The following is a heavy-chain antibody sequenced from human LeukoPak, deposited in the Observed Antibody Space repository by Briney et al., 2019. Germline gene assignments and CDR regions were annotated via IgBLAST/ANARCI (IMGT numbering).Heavy chain of an antibody. CDR2: IWYDGSNK. V-gene: IGHV3-33*01. CDR3: ALQYSSSSGRSYYYYGMDV. CDR1: GFTSSSYG. Sequence: GGSLRLSCAASGFTSSSYGMPWVRQAPGKGLEWVAVIWYDGSNKYYADSVKGRFTISRDNSKNTLYLQMNSLRAEDTAVYYCALQYSSSSGRSYYYYGMDVWGQGTTVTVSS. D-gene: IGHD6-6*01. J-gene: IGHJ6*02.